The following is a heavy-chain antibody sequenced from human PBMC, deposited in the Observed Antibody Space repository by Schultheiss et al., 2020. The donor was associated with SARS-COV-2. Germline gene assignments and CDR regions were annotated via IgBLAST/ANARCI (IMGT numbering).Heavy chain of an antibody. CDR3: ARDGSSSGNYYYYYGMDV. CDR1: GFTFSSYG. V-gene: IGHV3-30*03. Sequence: GGSLRLSCAASGFTFSSYGMHWVRQAPGKGLEWVGVISYDGSNKYYADSVKGRFTISRDNSKNTLYLQMNSLRAEDTAVYYCARDGSSSGNYYYYYGMDVWGQGTTVTVSS. CDR2: ISYDGSNK. D-gene: IGHD6-6*01. J-gene: IGHJ6*02.